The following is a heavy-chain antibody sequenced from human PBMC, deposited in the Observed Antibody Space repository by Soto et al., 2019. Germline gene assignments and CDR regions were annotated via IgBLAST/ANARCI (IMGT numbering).Heavy chain of an antibody. CDR1: GFTFSSYA. D-gene: IGHD5-18*01. V-gene: IGHV3-23*01. CDR3: AKSPTLEAMVHYYYYYGMDV. J-gene: IGHJ6*02. CDR2: ISGSGGST. Sequence: PGGSLRLSCAASGFTFSSYAMSWVRQAPGKGLEWVSAISGSGGSTYYADSVKGRFTISRDNSKNTLYLQMNSLRAEDTAVYYCAKSPTLEAMVHYYYYYGMDVWGQGTTVTVSS.